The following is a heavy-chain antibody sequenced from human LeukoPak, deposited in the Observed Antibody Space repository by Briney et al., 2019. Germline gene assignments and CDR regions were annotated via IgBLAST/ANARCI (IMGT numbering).Heavy chain of an antibody. D-gene: IGHD1-26*01. V-gene: IGHV3-21*01. Sequence: PGGSLRLSCAASGFTFSSYSMTWVRQAPGKGLEWVSSISSSSSYIYYADSVKGRFTISRDNAKNSLYLQMNSLRAEDTAVYYCARFEGDSAFDYYYYYGMDVWGQGTTVTVSS. CDR1: GFTFSSYS. J-gene: IGHJ6*02. CDR3: ARFEGDSAFDYYYYYGMDV. CDR2: ISSSSSYI.